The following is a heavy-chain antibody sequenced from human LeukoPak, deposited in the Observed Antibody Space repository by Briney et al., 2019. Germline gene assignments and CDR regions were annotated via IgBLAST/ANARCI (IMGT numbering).Heavy chain of an antibody. Sequence: PGGSLRLSCAASGFTFSDYYMSWIRQTPGKGLEWVSYISDSSGYKNYADSLKGRFTISRDNAKNSVYLQMNSLSAEDTAVYYCASGAQSDYWGQGTLVTVSS. J-gene: IGHJ4*02. CDR1: GFTFSDYY. CDR2: ISDSSGYK. V-gene: IGHV3-11*06. CDR3: ASGAQSDY. D-gene: IGHD1-26*01.